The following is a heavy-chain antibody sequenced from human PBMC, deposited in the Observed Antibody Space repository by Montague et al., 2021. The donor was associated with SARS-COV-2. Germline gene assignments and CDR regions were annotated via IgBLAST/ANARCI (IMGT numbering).Heavy chain of an antibody. CDR1: GFSLSTSGMC. D-gene: IGHD6-13*01. J-gene: IGHJ4*02. V-gene: IGHV2-70*11. CDR2: IDWDDDK. CDR3: AREIAAAGPALDY. Sequence: PELVKPTQTLTLTCTFSGFSLSTSGMCVSWIRQPPGKALEWLARIDWDDDKYYSTSLKTRLTTSKDTSKNQVVLTMTNMDPVDAATYYCAREIAAAGPALDYWGQGTLVTVSS.